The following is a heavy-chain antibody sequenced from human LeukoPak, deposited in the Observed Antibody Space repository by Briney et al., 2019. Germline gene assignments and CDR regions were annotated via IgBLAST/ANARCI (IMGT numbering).Heavy chain of an antibody. Sequence: PSETLSLTCAVYGGSFSGYYWSWIRQPPGKGLEWIGEINHSGRTNYNPSLKSRVTISVDTSKNQSSLKLSSVTAGDTAVYYCARAKGGSYGGNPRRNFDYWGQGTLVTVSS. CDR1: GGSFSGYY. CDR3: ARAKGGSYGGNPRRNFDY. V-gene: IGHV4-34*01. J-gene: IGHJ4*02. D-gene: IGHD4-23*01. CDR2: INHSGRT.